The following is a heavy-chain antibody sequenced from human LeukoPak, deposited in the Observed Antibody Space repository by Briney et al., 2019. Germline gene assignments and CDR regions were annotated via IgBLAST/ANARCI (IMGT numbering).Heavy chain of an antibody. Sequence: GGSLRLSCAASRVTASSIYISWVRQAPGRGLEWVSVIYSGGSTYYADSVKGRFTISRDNSKNTLFLQMNSLRAGDTAVYYCARSTVTMLDMGGWGNLVTVSS. CDR1: RVTASSIY. CDR3: ARSTVTMLDM. D-gene: IGHD3-10*02. CDR2: IYSGGST. J-gene: IGHJ4*02. V-gene: IGHV3-66*01.